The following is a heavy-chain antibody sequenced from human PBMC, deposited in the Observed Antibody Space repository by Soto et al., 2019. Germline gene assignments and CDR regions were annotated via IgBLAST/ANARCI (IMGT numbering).Heavy chain of an antibody. CDR1: GITTSVYW. CDR2: IKSDGSVN. V-gene: IGHV3-7*03. CDR3: VAGDNADY. J-gene: IGHJ4*02. D-gene: IGHD3-10*01. Sequence: EVQVVESGGALARPGESLRPSCVASGITTSVYWMAWVRQAPGRGLEWVASIKSDGSVNYYMDSLKGRFTISRDSAINSLYLQLSSLRGEDTAVYFCVAGDNADYWGQGTLVTVSP.